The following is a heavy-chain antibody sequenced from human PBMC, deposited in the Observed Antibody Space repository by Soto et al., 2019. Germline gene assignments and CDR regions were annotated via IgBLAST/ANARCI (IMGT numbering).Heavy chain of an antibody. CDR2: ISYDGSNK. CDR3: AKTPIRGMIVVVIKAWFDY. D-gene: IGHD3-22*01. J-gene: IGHJ4*02. Sequence: LRLSCAASGFTFSSYGMHWVRQAPGKGLEWVAVISYDGSNKYYADSVKGRFTISRDNSKNTLYLQMNSLRAEDTAVYYCAKTPIRGMIVVVIKAWFDYWGQGTLVTVSS. CDR1: GFTFSSYG. V-gene: IGHV3-30*18.